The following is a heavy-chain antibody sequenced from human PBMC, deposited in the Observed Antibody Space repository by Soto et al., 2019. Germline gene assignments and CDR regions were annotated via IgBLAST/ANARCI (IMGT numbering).Heavy chain of an antibody. CDR3: ARDLTYYDFWSGYPFADSYYYYYGMDV. V-gene: IGHV1-69*13. J-gene: IGHJ6*02. D-gene: IGHD3-3*01. CDR2: IIPIFGTA. Sequence: SVKVSCKASGCTFSSYAISWVRQAPGQGLEWMGGIIPIFGTANYAQKFQGRATITADESTSTAYMELSSLRSEDTAVYYCARDLTYYDFWSGYPFADSYYYYYGMDVWGQGTTVTVSS. CDR1: GCTFSSYA.